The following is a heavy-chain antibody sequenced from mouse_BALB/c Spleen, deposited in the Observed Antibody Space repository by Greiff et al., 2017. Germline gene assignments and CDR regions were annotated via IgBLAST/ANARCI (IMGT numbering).Heavy chain of an antibody. CDR3: TRGDSGYVFDY. D-gene: IGHD2-2*01. Sequence: VQLQQSGAELVKPGASVKLSCKASGYTFTSYYMYWVKQRPGQGLEWIGEINPSNGGTNFNEKFKSKATLTVDKSSSTAYMQLSSLTSEDSAVYYCTRGDSGYVFDYWGQGTTLTVSS. V-gene: IGHV1S81*02. CDR2: INPSNGGT. CDR1: GYTFTSYY. J-gene: IGHJ2*01.